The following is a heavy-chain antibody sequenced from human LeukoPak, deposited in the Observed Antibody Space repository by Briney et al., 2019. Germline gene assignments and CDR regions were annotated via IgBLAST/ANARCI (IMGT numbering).Heavy chain of an antibody. Sequence: MTSETLSLTCSVSGDSISMHYWSWIRQPPGKGLEWIGYIDHTGSTNYNPSLNSRVTISRDTSKNHFSLELSSVTAADTAVYFCARGRVSSSSWSSTYYYYFYMDVWGKGTTVTVSS. D-gene: IGHD6-13*01. CDR3: ARGRVSSSSWSSTYYYYFYMDV. J-gene: IGHJ6*03. CDR1: GDSISMHY. V-gene: IGHV4-59*11. CDR2: IDHTGST.